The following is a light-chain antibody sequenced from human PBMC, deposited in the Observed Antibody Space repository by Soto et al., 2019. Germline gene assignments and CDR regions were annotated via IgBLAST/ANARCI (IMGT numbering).Light chain of an antibody. CDR3: QSYDSRLSGWL. CDR1: SSNIGADYD. V-gene: IGLV1-40*01. J-gene: IGLJ2*01. Sequence: QPVLTQPAAVSGAPGQRVTITCTGSSSNIGADYDVHWFQQLPGTAPKLLIFGNTNRPSGVPDRFSGSKSGSSASLAITGLQTEDEADYYCQSYDSRLSGWLFGGGTKVTVL. CDR2: GNT.